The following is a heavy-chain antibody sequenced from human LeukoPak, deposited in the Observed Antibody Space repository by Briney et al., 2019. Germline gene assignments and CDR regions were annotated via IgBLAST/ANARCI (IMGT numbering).Heavy chain of an antibody. CDR2: INPSGGST. J-gene: IGHJ4*02. D-gene: IGHD1-26*01. CDR1: GYTFTSYY. CDR3: AREATVGATDY. Sequence: GASVKASCKASGYTFTSYYMHWVRQAPGQGLEWMGIINPSGGSTSYAQKFQGRVTMTRDTSTSTVYMELSSLRSEDTAVYYCAREATVGATDYWGQGTLVTVSS. V-gene: IGHV1-46*01.